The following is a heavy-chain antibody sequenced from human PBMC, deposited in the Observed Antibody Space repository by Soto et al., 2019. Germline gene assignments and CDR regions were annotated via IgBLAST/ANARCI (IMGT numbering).Heavy chain of an antibody. CDR3: ARDSERGGSSWYTETLYYYYGMDV. CDR2: TYYRSKWYN. D-gene: IGHD6-13*01. V-gene: IGHV6-1*01. CDR1: GDSVSGNSAA. J-gene: IGHJ6*02. Sequence: SPTLSLTCAISGDSVSGNSAAWNWIRQSPSRGLEWLGRTYYRSKWYNDYAVSVKSRITINPDTSKNQFSLQLNSVTPEDTAVYYCARDSERGGSSWYTETLYYYYGMDVWGQGTTVTVSS.